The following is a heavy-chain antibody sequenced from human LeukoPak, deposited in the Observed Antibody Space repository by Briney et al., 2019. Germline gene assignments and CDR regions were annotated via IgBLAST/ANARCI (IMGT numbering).Heavy chain of an antibody. J-gene: IGHJ3*02. CDR2: IYYSGST. Sequence: KPSETLSLTCSVSGGSFSSSSYYWGWFRQPPGKGLEWIGSIYYSGSTYYNPSLKSRVTISVDTSKNQFSLKLSSVTAADTAVYYCARISEYDYVWGNYRQVHAFDIWGQGTMVTVSS. CDR1: GGSFSSSSYY. D-gene: IGHD3-16*02. V-gene: IGHV4-39*01. CDR3: ARISEYDYVWGNYRQVHAFDI.